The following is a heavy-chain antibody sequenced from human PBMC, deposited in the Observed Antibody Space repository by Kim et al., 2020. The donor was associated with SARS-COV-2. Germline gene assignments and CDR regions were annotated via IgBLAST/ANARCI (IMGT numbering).Heavy chain of an antibody. CDR2: IKSKTDGGTT. V-gene: IGHV3-15*01. CDR1: GFTFSNAW. Sequence: GGSLRLSCAASGFTFSNAWMSWVRQAPGKGLEWVGRIKSKTDGGTTDYAAPVKGRFTISRDDSKNTLYLQMNSLKTEDTAVYYCTINSGYDEYYYYGMDVWGQVTTVTVSS. J-gene: IGHJ6*02. D-gene: IGHD5-12*01. CDR3: TINSGYDEYYYYGMDV.